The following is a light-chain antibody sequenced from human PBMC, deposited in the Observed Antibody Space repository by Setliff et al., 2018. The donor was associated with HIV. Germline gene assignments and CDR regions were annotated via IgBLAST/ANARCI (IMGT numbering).Light chain of an antibody. CDR3: SSYTSSSTPYV. V-gene: IGLV2-14*01. J-gene: IGLJ1*01. CDR2: EVS. Sequence: QSALAQPASVSGSPGQSITISCTGTSSDVGGYNYVSWYQQYPGKAPKLMIYEVSNRPSGVSNRFSGSKSGNTASLTISGLQAEDEADYYCSSYTSSSTPYVFGIGTKGTVL. CDR1: SSDVGGYNY.